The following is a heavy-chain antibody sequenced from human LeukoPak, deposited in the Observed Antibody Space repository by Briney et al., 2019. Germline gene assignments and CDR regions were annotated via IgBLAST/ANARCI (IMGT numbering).Heavy chain of an antibody. CDR1: GFTFSSYE. CDR3: AREMVVPAATTYYYYGMDV. CDR2: ISSSGSTI. Sequence: GGSLRLSCAASGFTFSSYEMNWVRQAPGKGLEWVSYISSSGSTIYYADSVKGRFTISRDNAKNSLYLQINSLRAEDTAVYYCAREMVVPAATTYYYYGMDVWGQGTTVTVSS. D-gene: IGHD2-2*01. J-gene: IGHJ6*02. V-gene: IGHV3-48*03.